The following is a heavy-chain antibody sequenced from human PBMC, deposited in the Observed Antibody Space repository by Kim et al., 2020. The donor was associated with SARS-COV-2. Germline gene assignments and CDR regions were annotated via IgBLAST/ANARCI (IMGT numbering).Heavy chain of an antibody. J-gene: IGHJ4*02. Sequence: EDAVKSRVTISRDNAKNTLYLQMNGLRAEDTAVYYCARAAAYAYLDYWGQGTLVTVSS. V-gene: IGHV3-74*01. CDR3: ARAAAYAYLDY. D-gene: IGHD2-21*01.